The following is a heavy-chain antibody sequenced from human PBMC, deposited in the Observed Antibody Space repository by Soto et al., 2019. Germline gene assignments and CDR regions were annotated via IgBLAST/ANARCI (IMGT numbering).Heavy chain of an antibody. D-gene: IGHD2-2*02. CDR3: ARAHSILYPFDP. J-gene: IGHJ5*02. CDR2: INAGNGNT. CDR1: GYTFTSYA. Sequence: GASVKVSCKASGYTFTSYAMHWVRQAPGQRLEWMGWINAGNGNTKYSQKFQGRVTITSDTSASTAHLELSSLRSEDTAVYYCARAHSILYPFDPWGQGTLVTVSS. V-gene: IGHV1-3*01.